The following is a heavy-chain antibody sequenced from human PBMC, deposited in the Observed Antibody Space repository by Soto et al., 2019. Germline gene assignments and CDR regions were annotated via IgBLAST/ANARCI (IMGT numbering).Heavy chain of an antibody. CDR2: IYYSGST. Sequence: SETLSLTCTVSGGSISSSSYYWGWIRQPPGKGLEWIGSIYYSGSTYYNPSLKSRVTISVDTSKNQFSLKLSSVTAADTAVYYCARHKYSSSWTPRPLLHYFDYWGQGTLVTVSS. CDR3: ARHKYSSSWTPRPLLHYFDY. D-gene: IGHD6-13*01. CDR1: GGSISSSSYY. J-gene: IGHJ4*02. V-gene: IGHV4-39*01.